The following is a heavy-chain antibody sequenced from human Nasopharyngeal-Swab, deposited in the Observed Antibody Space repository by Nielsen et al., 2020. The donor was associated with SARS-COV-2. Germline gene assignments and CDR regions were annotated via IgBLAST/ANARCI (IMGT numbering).Heavy chain of an antibody. J-gene: IGHJ6*02. CDR3: ARDGLDYDFWSAYFMDV. V-gene: IGHV3-21*01. CDR1: GFTFNNYN. Sequence: GGSLRLSCAASGFTFNNYNFNWVRKAPGKGQEWVSSISSSSSYIYYADSVKGRFTISRDNAKNSLYLQMNSLRAEDTAVYYCARDGLDYDFWSAYFMDVWGQGTTVTVSS. D-gene: IGHD3-3*01. CDR2: ISSSSSYI.